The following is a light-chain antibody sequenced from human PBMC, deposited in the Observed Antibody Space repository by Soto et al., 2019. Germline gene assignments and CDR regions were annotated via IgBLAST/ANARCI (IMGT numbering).Light chain of an antibody. V-gene: IGLV7-46*01. CDR1: TGAVTSGHY. CDR3: LLSYSGLRV. Sequence: QALVTQEPSLTVSPGVTVTLTRGSSTGAVTSGHYPYWFQQKPGQAPRTLIYDTNNKNSWTHARFSASLLGGKAALTLSGALPEDEAEYYCLLSYSGLRVFGGGTKLTVL. CDR2: DTN. J-gene: IGLJ2*01.